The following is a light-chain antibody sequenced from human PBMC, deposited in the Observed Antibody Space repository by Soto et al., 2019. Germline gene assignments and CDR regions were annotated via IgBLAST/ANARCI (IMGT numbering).Light chain of an antibody. J-gene: IGKJ1*01. Sequence: DIQMTQSPSSVSASVGDSVTITCRASQGVNNWLAWYQQKPGKAPRLLIFDSYKLESGVPSRFSGSGSGTEFILTISSLQADDFATYYCQQYNTFSTFGQGTKVDIK. V-gene: IGKV1-5*01. CDR2: DSY. CDR1: QGVNNW. CDR3: QQYNTFST.